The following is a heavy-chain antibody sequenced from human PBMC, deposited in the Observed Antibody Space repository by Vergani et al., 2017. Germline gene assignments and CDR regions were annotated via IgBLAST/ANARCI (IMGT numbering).Heavy chain of an antibody. D-gene: IGHD6-13*01. CDR3: ANRLLRYSSSWYADYYYGMDV. Sequence: EVQLLESGGGLVQPGGSLRLSCAASGFTFSSYAMSWVRQAPGKGLEWVSAISGSGGSTYYADSVKGRFTISRDNSKNTLYLQMNSLRAEDTAVYYCANRLLRYSSSWYADYYYGMDVWGQGTTVTVSS. CDR2: ISGSGGST. V-gene: IGHV3-23*01. J-gene: IGHJ6*02. CDR1: GFTFSSYA.